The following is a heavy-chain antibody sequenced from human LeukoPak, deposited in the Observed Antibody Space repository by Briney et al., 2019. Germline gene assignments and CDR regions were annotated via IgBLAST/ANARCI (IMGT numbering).Heavy chain of an antibody. Sequence: GESLKISCKGSGYSFVNYWIAWVRQMPGQGLEWMGIIYPGDSDTTYNPSFQGQVTISADKPTNTAYLQWNSLKASDTAMYYCARRAGGVSYYYFDSWGPGTQVAVAS. CDR2: IYPGDSDT. J-gene: IGHJ4*02. V-gene: IGHV5-51*04. CDR3: ARRAGGVSYYYFDS. D-gene: IGHD2-21*02. CDR1: GYSFVNYW.